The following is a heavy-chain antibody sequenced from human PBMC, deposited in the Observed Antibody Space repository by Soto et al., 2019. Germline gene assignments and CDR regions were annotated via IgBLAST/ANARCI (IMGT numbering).Heavy chain of an antibody. Sequence: QVQLVESGGGVVQPGRSLRLSCAASGFTFSSYAMHWVRQAPGKGLEWVAVISYDGSNQFYADSVKGRFTISRDNSKXXXYXXMNSLRVEDTAVYYCGRDMYFYDSSGYEAGDAFDIWGQGTVVTVSS. CDR1: GFTFSSYA. V-gene: IGHV3-30-3*01. CDR3: GRDMYFYDSSGYEAGDAFDI. CDR2: ISYDGSNQ. D-gene: IGHD3-22*01. J-gene: IGHJ3*02.